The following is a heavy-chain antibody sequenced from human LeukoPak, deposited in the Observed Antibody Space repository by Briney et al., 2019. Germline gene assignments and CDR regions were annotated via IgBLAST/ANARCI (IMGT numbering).Heavy chain of an antibody. CDR2: IYYSGST. Sequence: SETLSLTCTVSGGSISSYYWSWIRQPPGKGLEWIGYIYYSGSTNYNPSLKSRVTISVDTSKNQFSLKLSSVTAADTAVYYCARGRTVTGGFDIWGQGTMVTVSS. V-gene: IGHV4-59*01. D-gene: IGHD4-17*01. J-gene: IGHJ3*02. CDR3: ARGRTVTGGFDI. CDR1: GGSISSYY.